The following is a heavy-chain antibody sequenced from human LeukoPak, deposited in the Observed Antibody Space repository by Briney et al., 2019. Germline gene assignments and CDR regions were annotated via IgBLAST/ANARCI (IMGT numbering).Heavy chain of an antibody. CDR3: ARGGYFGSGSYPTYYFDY. CDR2: IAPNSGAT. Sequence: ASVKVSCKTSGYTFTGYYIHLLRQAPGQGLEWMAWIAPNSGATNYAHKFQGRVTMTRDTSINTAYMDLTRLRSDDTAVYYCARGGYFGSGSYPTYYFDYWGQGTLVTVSS. CDR1: GYTFTGYY. V-gene: IGHV1-2*02. D-gene: IGHD3-10*01. J-gene: IGHJ4*02.